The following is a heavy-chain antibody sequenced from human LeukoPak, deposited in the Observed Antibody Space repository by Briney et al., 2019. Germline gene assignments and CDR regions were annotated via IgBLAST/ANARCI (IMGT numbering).Heavy chain of an antibody. J-gene: IGHJ4*02. CDR1: GGSISSYY. CDR2: IYYSGST. CDR3: ARDRGAVALDY. V-gene: IGHV4-59*01. Sequence: SETLSLTCTVSGGSISSYYWSWIRQPPGKGLEWIGYIYYSGSTNYNPSLKSRVTISVDTSKNQFSLKLSSVTAADTAVYYCARDRGAVALDYWGRGTLVSVSS. D-gene: IGHD6-19*01.